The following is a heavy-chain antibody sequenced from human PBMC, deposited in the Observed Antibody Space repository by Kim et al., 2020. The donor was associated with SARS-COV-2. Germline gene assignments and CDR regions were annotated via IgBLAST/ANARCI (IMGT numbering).Heavy chain of an antibody. Sequence: YYADSVKGRFTSSRDNAKNSLYLQRNSLRAEDTAVYYCARAAAGSWYFDLWGRGTLVTVSS. CDR3: ARAAAGSWYFDL. J-gene: IGHJ2*01. V-gene: IGHV3-21*01. D-gene: IGHD6-13*01.